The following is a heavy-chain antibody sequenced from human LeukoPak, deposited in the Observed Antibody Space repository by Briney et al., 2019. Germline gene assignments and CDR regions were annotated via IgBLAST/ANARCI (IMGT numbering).Heavy chain of an antibody. CDR1: GFTFSSYS. V-gene: IGHV3-21*01. CDR2: IISSSSYI. Sequence: GGSLRLSCAASGFTFSSYSMNWIRQAPGKGLEWVSSIISSSSYIYYADSVKGRFTISRDNAKNSLYLQMNSLRAEDTAVYYCARLRYHEFWSGYWKYYYYMDVWGKGTTVTVSS. CDR3: ARLRYHEFWSGYWKYYYYMDV. J-gene: IGHJ6*03. D-gene: IGHD3-3*01.